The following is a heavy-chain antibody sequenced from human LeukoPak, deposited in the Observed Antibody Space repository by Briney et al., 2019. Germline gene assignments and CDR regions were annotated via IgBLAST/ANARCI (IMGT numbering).Heavy chain of an antibody. Sequence: PSETLSLTCTVSGGSIRAYYWSWIRQPPGKGLEWIGDVYYTGATNCNPSLKSRVTISVDTSKNQFSLNLTSVTAADAAVYYCARLTRHYFVFWGRGTPVAVSS. CDR1: GGSIRAYY. J-gene: IGHJ4*02. CDR2: VYYTGAT. CDR3: ARLTRHYFVF. V-gene: IGHV4-59*08.